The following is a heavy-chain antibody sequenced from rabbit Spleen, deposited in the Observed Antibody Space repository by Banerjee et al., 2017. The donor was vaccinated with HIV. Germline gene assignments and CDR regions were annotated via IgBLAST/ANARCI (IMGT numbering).Heavy chain of an antibody. J-gene: IGHJ6*01. Sequence: QSLEESGGDLVKPGASLTLTCTASGVSFISRYYMCWVRQAPGKGLEWIACIYAGSSGSTYYASWAKGRFTISKTSSTTVTLQMTSLTAADTATYFCARDSSSSFSSYGMDLWGRGTLVTVS. CDR3: ARDSSSSFSSYGMDL. V-gene: IGHV1S40*01. D-gene: IGHD1-1*01. CDR2: IYAGSSGST. CDR1: GVSFISRYY.